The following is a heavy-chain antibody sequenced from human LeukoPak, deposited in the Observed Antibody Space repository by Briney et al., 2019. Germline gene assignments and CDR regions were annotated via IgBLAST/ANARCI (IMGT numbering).Heavy chain of an antibody. D-gene: IGHD3-10*01. CDR3: ARVGTDYYGSGSYYLDY. V-gene: IGHV4-30-2*01. CDR2: IYHSGST. J-gene: IGHJ4*02. Sequence: SQTLSLTCAVSGGSISSGGDSWSWIRQPPGKGLECIGYIYHSGSTYYNPSLKSRVTISVDRSKNQFSLKLSSVTAADTAVYYCARVGTDYYGSGSYYLDYWGQGTLVTVSS. CDR1: GGSISSGGDS.